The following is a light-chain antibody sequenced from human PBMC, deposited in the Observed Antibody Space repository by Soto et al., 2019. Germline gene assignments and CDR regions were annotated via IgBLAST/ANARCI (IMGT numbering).Light chain of an antibody. J-gene: IGLJ1*01. Sequence: LTQPPSASGSPGQSVTISCTGTSSDVGGYNYVSWYQQHPGKAPKLMIYEVSKRPSGVPDRFSGSKSGNTASLTVSGLQAEDEADYYCSSYAGSNIFYVFGTGTKVTVL. CDR2: EVS. V-gene: IGLV2-8*01. CDR3: SSYAGSNIFYV. CDR1: SSDVGGYNY.